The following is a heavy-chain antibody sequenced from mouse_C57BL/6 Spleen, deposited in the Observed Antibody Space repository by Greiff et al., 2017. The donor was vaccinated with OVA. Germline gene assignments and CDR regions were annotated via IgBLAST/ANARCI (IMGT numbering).Heavy chain of an antibody. CDR3: ARNYDVRNYAVDY. CDR2: INPSSGYT. CDR1: GYTFTSYC. V-gene: IGHV1-7*01. Sequence: QVQLQQSGAELAKPGASVKLSCKASGYTFTSYCMHWVKQRPGQGLEWIGYINPSSGYTKYNQKFKDKATLTADKSSSTAYMQLSSLTYEDSAVYYCARNYDVRNYAVDYWGQGTSVTVSS. J-gene: IGHJ4*01. D-gene: IGHD2-4*01.